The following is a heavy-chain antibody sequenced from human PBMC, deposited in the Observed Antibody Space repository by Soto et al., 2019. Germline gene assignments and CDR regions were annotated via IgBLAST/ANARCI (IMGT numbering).Heavy chain of an antibody. CDR3: ARAAAGSAFDI. Sequence: ASVKVSCKASGYTFTGYYMHWVRQTPGQGLEWMGWINPNSGGTNYAQKFQGWVTMTRDTSISTAYMELSRLRSDDTAVYYCARAAAGSAFDIWGQGTMVTVSS. CDR2: INPNSGGT. V-gene: IGHV1-2*04. J-gene: IGHJ3*02. CDR1: GYTFTGYY. D-gene: IGHD6-13*01.